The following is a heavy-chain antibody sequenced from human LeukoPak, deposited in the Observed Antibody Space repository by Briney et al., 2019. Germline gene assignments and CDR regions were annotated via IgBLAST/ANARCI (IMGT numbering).Heavy chain of an antibody. V-gene: IGHV3-13*01. J-gene: IGHJ4*02. Sequence: GGSLRLSCVASGFTFSNYEMHWAREVKGKGLEWVSAIGTAGDTYYGGSMKGRFTISRENAKNSLYLQMDSLRDGDTAVYYCVREISNYGTTGFDYWGQGTLVTVSS. CDR3: VREISNYGTTGFDY. D-gene: IGHD3-10*01. CDR1: GFTFSNYE. CDR2: IGTAGDT.